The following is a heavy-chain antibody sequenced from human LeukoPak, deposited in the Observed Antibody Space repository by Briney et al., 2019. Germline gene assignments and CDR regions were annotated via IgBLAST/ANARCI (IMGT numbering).Heavy chain of an antibody. V-gene: IGHV3-30*14. CDR3: ASSPSSGH. D-gene: IGHD3-22*01. Sequence: GRSLRLSCAASGFTFSSYAMHWVRQAPGKGLEWVAVISYDGSNKYYADSVKGRFTISRDNSKNTLYLQMNSLRAEDTAVYYCASSPSSGHWGQGTLVTVSS. CDR2: ISYDGSNK. J-gene: IGHJ4*02. CDR1: GFTFSSYA.